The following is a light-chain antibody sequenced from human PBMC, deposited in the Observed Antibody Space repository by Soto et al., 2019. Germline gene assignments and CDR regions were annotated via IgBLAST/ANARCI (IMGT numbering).Light chain of an antibody. V-gene: IGLV1-40*01. CDR2: GDN. CDR1: SSNIGAEYD. Sequence: QSVLTQPPSVSGAPGQRVAISCTGSSSNIGAEYDVHWYQQLPGTAPKRLIYGDNNRPSGVPDRFSGSKSGNTASLTISRLQTEDEADYYCVSYTSSTTYVFGTGTKVTVL. CDR3: VSYTSSTTYV. J-gene: IGLJ1*01.